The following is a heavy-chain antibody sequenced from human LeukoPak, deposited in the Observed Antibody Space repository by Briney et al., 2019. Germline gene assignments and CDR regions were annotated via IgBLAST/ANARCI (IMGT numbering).Heavy chain of an antibody. J-gene: IGHJ5*02. CDR3: AKGGEWDRFDP. CDR1: GFSFNSYA. Sequence: GGSLRLSCAAAGFSFNSYAMSWVRLAPGKGLQWVSAISGSGVTTYYADSVRGRFTISRDSSKNTLYLQMNSLRVEDTAVYYCAKGGEWDRFDPWGQGTLVTVSS. V-gene: IGHV3-23*01. CDR2: ISGSGVTT. D-gene: IGHD1-26*01.